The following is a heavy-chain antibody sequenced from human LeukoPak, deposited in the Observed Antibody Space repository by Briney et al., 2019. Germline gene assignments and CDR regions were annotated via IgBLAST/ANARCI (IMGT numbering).Heavy chain of an antibody. J-gene: IGHJ4*02. D-gene: IGHD6-19*01. CDR1: GFTFSSYA. V-gene: IGHV3-23*01. Sequence: PGGSLRLSCAASGFTFSSYAMSWVRQAPGKGLEWVSAISGSGGSTYYADSVKGRFAISRDNSKNTLYLQMNSLRAEDTAVYYCAKRLVGGEFIAVAGLFDYWGQGTLVTVSS. CDR2: ISGSGGST. CDR3: AKRLVGGEFIAVAGLFDY.